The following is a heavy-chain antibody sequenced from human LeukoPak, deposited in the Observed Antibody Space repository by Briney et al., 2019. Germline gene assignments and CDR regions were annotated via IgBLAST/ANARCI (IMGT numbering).Heavy chain of an antibody. D-gene: IGHD3-22*01. CDR1: GGSISSSSYY. Sequence: SETLSLTCTVSGGSISSSSYYWGWIRQPPGKGLEWIGYIYYSGSTNYNPSLKSRVTISVDTSKNQFSLKLSSVTAADTAVYYCARVGYYYDSSGYAEYYFDYWGQGTLVTVSS. CDR3: ARVGYYYDSSGYAEYYFDY. V-gene: IGHV4-61*05. J-gene: IGHJ4*02. CDR2: IYYSGST.